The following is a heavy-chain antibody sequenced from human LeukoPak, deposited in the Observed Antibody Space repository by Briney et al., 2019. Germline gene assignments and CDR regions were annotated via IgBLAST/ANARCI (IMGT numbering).Heavy chain of an antibody. D-gene: IGHD4-17*01. V-gene: IGHV1-3*01. CDR1: GYTFTSYA. Sequence: ASVKVSCKASGYTFTSYAMHWVRQAPGQRLEWMGWINAGNGNTKYSQKFQGRVTITRDTSASTAYMELSSLRSEDTAVYYCARVAIRRYGDYVLRNYYGMDAWGQGTTVTVSS. CDR3: ARVAIRRYGDYVLRNYYGMDA. J-gene: IGHJ6*02. CDR2: INAGNGNT.